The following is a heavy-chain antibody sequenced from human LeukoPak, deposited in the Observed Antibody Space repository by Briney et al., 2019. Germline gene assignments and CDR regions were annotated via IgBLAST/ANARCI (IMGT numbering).Heavy chain of an antibody. CDR1: GGSISSYY. J-gene: IGHJ4*02. CDR3: ARARGYYDSSGYSTDFDY. Sequence: PSETLSLTCTVSGGSISSYYWSWTRQPPGKGLEWIGYIYYSGSTNYNPSLKSRVTISVDTSKNQFSLKLSSVTAADTAVYYCARARGYYDSSGYSTDFDYWGQGTLVTVSS. D-gene: IGHD3-22*01. V-gene: IGHV4-59*01. CDR2: IYYSGST.